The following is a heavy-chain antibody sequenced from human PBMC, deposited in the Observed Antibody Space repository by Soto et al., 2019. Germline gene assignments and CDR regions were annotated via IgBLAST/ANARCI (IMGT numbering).Heavy chain of an antibody. D-gene: IGHD3-9*01. V-gene: IGHV3-9*01. J-gene: IGHJ4*02. CDR1: GFTFDDYA. CDR2: ISWNSGSI. Sequence: SGFTFDDYAMHWVRQAPGKGLEWVSGISWNSGSIGYADSVKGRFTISRDNAKNSLYLQMNSLRAEDTALYYCAKDILYYDILPGGFDYWGQGTLVTVSS. CDR3: AKDILYYDILPGGFDY.